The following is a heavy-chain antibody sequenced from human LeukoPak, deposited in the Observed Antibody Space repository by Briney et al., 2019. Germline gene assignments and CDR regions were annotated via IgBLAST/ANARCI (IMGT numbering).Heavy chain of an antibody. Sequence: SETLSLTCTVSGGSISSHYWSWIRQPPGKGLEWIGYIYYSGSTNYNPSLKSRVTISVDTSKNQFSLKLSSVTAADTAVYYCAREVSSSWYVYWFDPWGQGTLVTVSS. CDR3: AREVSSSWYVYWFDP. D-gene: IGHD6-13*01. V-gene: IGHV4-59*11. CDR2: IYYSGST. CDR1: GGSISSHY. J-gene: IGHJ5*02.